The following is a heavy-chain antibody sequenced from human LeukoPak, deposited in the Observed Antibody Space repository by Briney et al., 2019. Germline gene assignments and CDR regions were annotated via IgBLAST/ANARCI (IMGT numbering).Heavy chain of an antibody. V-gene: IGHV4-39*07. CDR2: IYYSGST. CDR1: GGSISSSSYY. J-gene: IGHJ4*02. CDR3: ARQDCGGDCYLDY. D-gene: IGHD2-21*02. Sequence: SETLSLTCTVSGGSISSSSYYWGWIRQPPGKGLEWIGSIYYSGSTYYNPSLKSRVTISVDTSKNQFSLKLSSVTAADTAVYYCARQDCGGDCYLDYWGQGTLVTVSS.